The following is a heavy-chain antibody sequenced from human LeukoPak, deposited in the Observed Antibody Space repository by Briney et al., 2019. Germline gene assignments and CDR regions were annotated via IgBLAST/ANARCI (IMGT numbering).Heavy chain of an antibody. CDR2: LNWNGATS. J-gene: IGHJ4*02. CDR1: GFNFDNYA. D-gene: IGHD1-1*01. Sequence: GGSLNLPCEALGFNFDNYAMTWFGQVPGKALEWSPGLNWNGATSRYAESVKGRFTISRDNAKNSVYLQMNAVTTEDTALYFCAKVAASIEDGQLDSWGEGTLVVVSS. CDR3: AKVAASIEDGQLDS. V-gene: IGHV3-20*04.